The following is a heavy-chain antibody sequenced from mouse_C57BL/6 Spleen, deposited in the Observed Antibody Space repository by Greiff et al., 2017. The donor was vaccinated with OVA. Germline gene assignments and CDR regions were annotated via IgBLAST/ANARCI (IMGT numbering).Heavy chain of an antibody. V-gene: IGHV1-82*01. Sequence: QVQLQQSGPELVKPGASVKISCKASGYAFSSSWMNWVKQRPGKGLEWIGRIYPGDGDTNYNGKFKGKATLTADKSSSTAYMQLSSLTSEDSAVYFCARDDYGNPFAYWGQGTLVTVSA. D-gene: IGHD2-1*01. CDR1: GYAFSSSW. CDR3: ARDDYGNPFAY. J-gene: IGHJ3*01. CDR2: IYPGDGDT.